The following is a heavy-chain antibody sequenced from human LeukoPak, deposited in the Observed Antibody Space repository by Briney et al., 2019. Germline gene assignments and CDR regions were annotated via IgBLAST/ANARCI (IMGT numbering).Heavy chain of an antibody. CDR3: EIRGEPASFDY. CDR2: IYYSGST. Sequence: SETLSLTCTVSGGSISSSSYYWGWIRQPPGKGLEGIGRIYYSGSTYYNPSLKSRVTISVDTSKNQFSLKLSSVTAADTAVYYCEIRGEPASFDYWGQGTLVTVSS. J-gene: IGHJ4*02. V-gene: IGHV4-39*07. D-gene: IGHD1-14*01. CDR1: GGSISSSSYY.